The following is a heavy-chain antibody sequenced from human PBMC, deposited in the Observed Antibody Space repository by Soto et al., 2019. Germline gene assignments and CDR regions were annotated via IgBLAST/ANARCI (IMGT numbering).Heavy chain of an antibody. CDR1: GYTFTGYY. V-gene: IGHV1-2*02. CDR3: ARERYQVISDGMDV. CDR2: INPQTGGT. J-gene: IGHJ6*02. D-gene: IGHD2-2*01. Sequence: ASVKVSCKASGYTFTGYYIHWVREAPGQGLQWMGWINPQTGGTSYAQKFQGRVTLSRDTSINTAYLELSRLRFDDAAVYFCARERYQVISDGMDVWGQGTTVTVSS.